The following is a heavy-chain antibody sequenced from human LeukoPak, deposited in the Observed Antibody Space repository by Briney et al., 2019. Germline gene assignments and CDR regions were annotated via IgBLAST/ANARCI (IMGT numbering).Heavy chain of an antibody. CDR1: GYTFTGYY. D-gene: IGHD6-13*01. Sequence: ASVKVSCKASGYTFTGYYIHWVRHAPGQGLEWLGWINPNSGDTNYAQNFQGRVTITRDTSINTAYMELSSLRSDDTAVYYCARIKWAAANDWGQGTLVTVSS. J-gene: IGHJ4*02. CDR3: ARIKWAAAND. CDR2: INPNSGDT. V-gene: IGHV1-2*02.